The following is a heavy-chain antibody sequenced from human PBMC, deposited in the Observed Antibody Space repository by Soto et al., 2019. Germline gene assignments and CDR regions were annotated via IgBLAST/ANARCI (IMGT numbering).Heavy chain of an antibody. V-gene: IGHV3-7*03. CDR1: GFTFTDFY. J-gene: IGHJ4*02. CDR3: AAWGGHDYNY. D-gene: IGHD4-4*01. Sequence: EVQLVQSGGGLVQPGGSLRLSCVASGFTFTDFYMNWVRQAPGKGLEWVANIRPDGSVTNYVESVKGRFTTSRDNAKNSLFLQMNSLRAADTAVYYCAAWGGHDYNYWGQGILVTVSS. CDR2: IRPDGSVT.